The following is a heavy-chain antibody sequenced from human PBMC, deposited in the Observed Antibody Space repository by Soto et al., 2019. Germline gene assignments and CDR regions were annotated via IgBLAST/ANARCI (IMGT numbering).Heavy chain of an antibody. CDR3: ARRYIAAPATAFDL. J-gene: IGHJ4*02. V-gene: IGHV5-51*01. CDR1: GYRVSTYW. CDR2: IYPADSDT. D-gene: IGHD6-13*01. Sequence: GESLKSSCQGSGYRVSTYWIHWGRQLPGKGLESVGIIYPADSDTRYSPSFQGQVTISADKTISTTYLQWSSLEASDTAMYFCARRYIAAPATAFDLWGQGTPVTVSS.